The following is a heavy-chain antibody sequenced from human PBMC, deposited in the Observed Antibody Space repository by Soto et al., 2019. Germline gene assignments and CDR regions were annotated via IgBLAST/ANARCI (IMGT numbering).Heavy chain of an antibody. J-gene: IGHJ4*02. CDR1: GFTVSSNY. V-gene: IGHV3-53*01. D-gene: IGHD3-10*01. Sequence: EVPLVESGGGLIQPGGSLRLSCAASGFTVSSNYMSWVRQAPGKGLEWVSVIYSGGSTYYADSVKGRFTISRDNSKNTLYLQMNSLRAEDTAVYYCARHITMDPLLVHWGQGTLVTVSS. CDR2: IYSGGST. CDR3: ARHITMDPLLVH.